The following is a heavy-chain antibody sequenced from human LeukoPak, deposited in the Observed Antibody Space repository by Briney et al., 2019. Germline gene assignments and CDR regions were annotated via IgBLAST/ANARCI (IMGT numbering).Heavy chain of an antibody. CDR3: AKLFVPAATGAYFDY. CDR1: GFTFSSYA. CDR2: ISGSGGST. J-gene: IGHJ4*02. V-gene: IGHV3-23*01. Sequence: GGSLRLSCAASGFTFSSYAMSWVRQPPGKGLEWVSAISGSGGSTYYADSVKGRFTISRDNSKNTLYLQMNSLRAEDTAVYYCAKLFVPAATGAYFDYWGQGTLVTVSS. D-gene: IGHD2-2*01.